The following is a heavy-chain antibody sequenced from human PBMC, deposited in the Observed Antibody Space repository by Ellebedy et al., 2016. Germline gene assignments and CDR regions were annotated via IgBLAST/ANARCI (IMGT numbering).Heavy chain of an antibody. CDR1: GGSFSTYA. D-gene: IGHD5-24*01. CDR3: ARQISDGPYFDY. J-gene: IGHJ4*02. V-gene: IGHV1-69*04. Sequence: ASVKVSCKSSGGSFSTYAMSWVRQAPGQGPEWMGRIIPILTIPNYARKSRGRITITADISTKTAYMELSSLTSGDTAMYYCARQISDGPYFDYWGQGTLVIVSS. CDR2: IIPILTIP.